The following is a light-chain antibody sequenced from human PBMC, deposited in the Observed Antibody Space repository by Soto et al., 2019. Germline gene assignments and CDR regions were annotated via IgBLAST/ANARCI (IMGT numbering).Light chain of an antibody. CDR1: SGHSNYA. CDR2: LNSDGSH. V-gene: IGLV4-69*01. J-gene: IGLJ3*02. CDR3: QTWGTGTPWV. Sequence: QSVLTQSPSASASLGASVKLTCTLSSGHSNYAIAWHQQQPEKGPRYLMKLNSDGSHSKGDGIPDRFSGSSSGAERYLTISSLQSGDEADYYCQTWGTGTPWVFGGGTQLTVL.